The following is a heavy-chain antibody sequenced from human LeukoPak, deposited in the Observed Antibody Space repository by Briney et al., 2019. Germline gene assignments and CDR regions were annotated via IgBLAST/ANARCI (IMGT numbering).Heavy chain of an antibody. D-gene: IGHD2-2*01. CDR2: IYYSGST. V-gene: IGHV4-59*01. J-gene: IGHJ4*02. CDR3: ARGPYANYFDY. CDR1: GGSTSSYY. Sequence: SETLSLTCTVSGGSTSSYYWSWIRQPPGKGLEWIGYIYYSGSTNYNPSLKSRVTISVDTSKNQFSLKLSSVTAADTAVYYCARGPYANYFDYWGQGTLVTVSS.